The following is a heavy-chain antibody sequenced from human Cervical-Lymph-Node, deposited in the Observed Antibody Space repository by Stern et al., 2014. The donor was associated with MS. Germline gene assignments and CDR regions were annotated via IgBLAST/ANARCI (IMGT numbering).Heavy chain of an antibody. J-gene: IGHJ4*02. V-gene: IGHV1-2*02. CDR3: ARDLIGDGDLSLDN. Sequence: QVQLVQSGAEVKKPGASVKVSCKASGYTFTGYYIHWVRQAPGQGPEWMGWINSKSGGTNYAQSFQGRVTMTRDTYISTAYMELSGLRPDDTAVYYCARDLIGDGDLSLDNWGQGTLVTVSS. D-gene: IGHD3-10*01. CDR2: INSKSGGT. CDR1: GYTFTGYY.